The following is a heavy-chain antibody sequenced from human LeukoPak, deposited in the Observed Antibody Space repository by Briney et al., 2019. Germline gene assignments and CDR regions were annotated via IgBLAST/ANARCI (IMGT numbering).Heavy chain of an antibody. CDR3: ARDLSASWYSLGS. J-gene: IGHJ4*02. V-gene: IGHV3-20*04. Sequence: GGSLRLSCTDSESTFADYGMSWVRQAPGKGREGVSGINWKGDETAYADSVKGRFTISRDNAKNSLYLQMKSLRAEDTALYYCARDLSASWYSLGSWGQGTLVTVSS. CDR1: ESTFADYG. CDR2: INWKGDET. D-gene: IGHD6-13*01.